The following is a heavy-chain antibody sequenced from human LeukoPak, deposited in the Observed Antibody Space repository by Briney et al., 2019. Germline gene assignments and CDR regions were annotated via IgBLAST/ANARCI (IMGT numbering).Heavy chain of an antibody. J-gene: IGHJ4*02. D-gene: IGHD3-3*01. CDR1: GGSISSYY. CDR2: IYYSGST. V-gene: IGHV4-59*01. Sequence: SETLSLTCTVSGGSISSYYWSWIRQPPGKGLEWIGYIYYSGSTNYSPSLKSRVTISVDTSKNQFSLKLSSVTAADTAVYYCAIYDFWSGYPYWGQGTLVTVSS. CDR3: AIYDFWSGYPY.